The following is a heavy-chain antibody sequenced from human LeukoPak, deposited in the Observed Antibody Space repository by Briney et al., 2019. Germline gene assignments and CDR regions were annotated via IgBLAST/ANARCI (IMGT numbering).Heavy chain of an antibody. CDR3: ARDPYDFWSGYPPGGMDV. CDR2: ISSSSSYI. Sequence: GGSLSLSCAASGFTFSSYWMSWVRQAPGKGLEWVSSISSSSSYIYYADSVKGRFTISRDNAKNSLYLQMNSLRAEDTAVYYCARDPYDFWSGYPPGGMDVWGQGTTVTVSS. V-gene: IGHV3-21*01. CDR1: GFTFSSYW. J-gene: IGHJ6*02. D-gene: IGHD3-3*01.